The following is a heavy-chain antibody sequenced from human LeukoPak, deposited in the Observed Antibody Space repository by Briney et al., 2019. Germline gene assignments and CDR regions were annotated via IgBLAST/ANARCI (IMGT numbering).Heavy chain of an antibody. V-gene: IGHV3-23*01. CDR1: GFTFSSYA. Sequence: GGSLRLSCAASGFTFSSYATSWVRQAPGKGLEWVSAISGSGGSTYYADSVKGRFTISRDNSKNTLYLQMNSLRAEDTAVYYCAKELTMSGSYKERSYYFDYWGQGTLVTVSS. CDR3: AKELTMSGSYKERSYYFDY. CDR2: ISGSGGST. D-gene: IGHD3-10*01. J-gene: IGHJ4*02.